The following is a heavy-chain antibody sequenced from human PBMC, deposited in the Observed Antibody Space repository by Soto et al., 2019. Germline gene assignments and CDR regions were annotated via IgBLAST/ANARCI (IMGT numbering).Heavy chain of an antibody. V-gene: IGHV3-21*01. Sequence: PGGSLRLSCAASGFTFSRYSMNWVRQAPGKGLEWVSSISSTTNYIYYADSMKGRFTVSRDNDKNSVYLDMNSLSAEDTAVYYCARESEDLTSNFDYWGQGTLVTVSS. CDR3: ARESEDLTSNFDY. CDR1: GFTFSRYS. J-gene: IGHJ4*02. CDR2: ISSTTNYI.